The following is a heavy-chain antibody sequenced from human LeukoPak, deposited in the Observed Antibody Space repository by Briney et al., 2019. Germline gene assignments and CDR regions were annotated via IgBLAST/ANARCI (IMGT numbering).Heavy chain of an antibody. CDR2: INSDGSNT. J-gene: IGHJ6*02. Sequence: PGGSLRLSCAASGFTFSSYWMHWVRQAPGKGLVWVSHINSDGSNTAYADSVKGRFTISRDNAKNTLYLQMNSLRAEDTAVYYCARDETSTGYPVGMDVWGQGTTVTVSS. V-gene: IGHV3-74*01. D-gene: IGHD3-22*01. CDR3: ARDETSTGYPVGMDV. CDR1: GFTFSSYW.